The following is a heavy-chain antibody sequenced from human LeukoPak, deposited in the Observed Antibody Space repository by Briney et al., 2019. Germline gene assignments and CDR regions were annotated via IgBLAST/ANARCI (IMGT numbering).Heavy chain of an antibody. CDR1: GFSFSNSY. CDR2: ISGSGSDI. CDR3: AKDLTIVVVPAASAFDI. Sequence: GGSLRLSCVVSGFSFSNSYMTWIRQTPGKGLESLAYISGSGSDIYADSVKGRFTISRDNSENTLYLQMNSLRAEDTAIYYCAKDLTIVVVPAASAFDIWGQGTMVTVSS. D-gene: IGHD2-2*01. J-gene: IGHJ3*02. V-gene: IGHV3-11*01.